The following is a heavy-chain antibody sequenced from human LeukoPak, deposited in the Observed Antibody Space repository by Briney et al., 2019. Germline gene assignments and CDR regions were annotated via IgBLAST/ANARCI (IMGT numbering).Heavy chain of an antibody. CDR1: GFTFSDYY. D-gene: IGHD3-22*01. Sequence: GSLRLSCAASGFTFSDYYMSWIRQAPGKGLEWVSYISSSGSTIYYADSVKGRFTISRDNAKNSLYLQMNSLRAEDTAVYYCARDGVYYYDSSGYYYGPYWGQGTLVTVSS. CDR3: ARDGVYYYDSSGYYYGPY. V-gene: IGHV3-11*04. CDR2: ISSSGSTI. J-gene: IGHJ4*02.